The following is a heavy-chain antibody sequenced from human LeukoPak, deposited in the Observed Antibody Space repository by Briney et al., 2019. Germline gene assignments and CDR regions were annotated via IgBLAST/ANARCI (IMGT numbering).Heavy chain of an antibody. D-gene: IGHD3-10*01. CDR1: GGSISSSSCY. CDR2: IYYSGST. J-gene: IGHJ5*02. CDR3: ARRIWITYPRHNWFDP. Sequence: SETLSLTCTVSGGSISSSSCYWGWIRQPPGKGLEWIGSIYYSGSTYYNPSLKSRVTISVDTSKNQFSLKLSSVTAADTAVYYCARRIWITYPRHNWFDPWGQGTLVTVSS. V-gene: IGHV4-39*01.